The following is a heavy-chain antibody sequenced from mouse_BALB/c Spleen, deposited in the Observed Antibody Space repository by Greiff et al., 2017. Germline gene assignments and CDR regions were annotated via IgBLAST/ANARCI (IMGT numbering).Heavy chain of an antibody. J-gene: IGHJ4*01. D-gene: IGHD2-4*01. V-gene: IGHV2-6-7*01. Sequence: VKLEESGPGLVAPSQSLSITCTVSGFSLTGYGVNWVRQPPGKGLEWLGMIWGDGSTDYNSALKSRLSISKDNSKSQVFLKMNSLQTDDTARYYCARAFYDYDDGGYAMDYWGQGTSVTVSS. CDR2: IWGDGST. CDR1: GFSLTGYG. CDR3: ARAFYDYDDGGYAMDY.